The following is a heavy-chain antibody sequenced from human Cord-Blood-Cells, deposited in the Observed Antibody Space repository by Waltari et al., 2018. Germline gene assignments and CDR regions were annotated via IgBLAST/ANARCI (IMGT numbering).Heavy chain of an antibody. CDR1: GGSISSHY. V-gene: IGHV4-59*11. J-gene: IGHJ4*02. Sequence: QVQLQESGPGLVKPSETLSLTCTVSGGSISSHYWSWIRQPPGKGLEWIGYIYYSGSTNYNPSLKSRVTISVETSKNQFSLKLSSVTAADTAVYYCARLELGWSYFDYWGQGTLVTVAS. CDR3: ARLELGWSYFDY. D-gene: IGHD1-7*01. CDR2: IYYSGST.